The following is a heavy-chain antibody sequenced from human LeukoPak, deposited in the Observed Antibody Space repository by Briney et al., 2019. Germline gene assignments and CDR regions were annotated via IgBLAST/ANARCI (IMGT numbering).Heavy chain of an antibody. D-gene: IGHD6-19*01. CDR3: ASHSSYWLLGY. V-gene: IGHV3-15*01. Sequence: GGSLRLSCAASGFTFTSAWMGWVRQAPGKGLEWVGRIRAKTEGGTTDYAAPATGRFTISRDDSRNTLYLQMNSLKTEDTAVYYGASHSSYWLLGYWGQGTLVTVSS. CDR1: GFTFTSAW. CDR2: IRAKTEGGTT. J-gene: IGHJ4*02.